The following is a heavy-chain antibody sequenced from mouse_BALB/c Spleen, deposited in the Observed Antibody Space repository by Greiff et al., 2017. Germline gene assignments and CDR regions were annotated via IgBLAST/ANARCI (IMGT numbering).Heavy chain of an antibody. CDR3: TREGDGYAMDY. J-gene: IGHJ4*01. V-gene: IGHV5-6-4*01. CDR2: ISSGGSYT. CDR1: GFTFSSYT. Sequence: VQLKESGGGLVKPGGSLKLSCAASGFTFSSYTMSWVRQTPEKRLEWVATISSGGSYTYYPDSVKGRFTISRDNAKNTLYLQMSSLKSEDTAMYYCTREGDGYAMDYWGQGTSVTVSS. D-gene: IGHD2-3*01.